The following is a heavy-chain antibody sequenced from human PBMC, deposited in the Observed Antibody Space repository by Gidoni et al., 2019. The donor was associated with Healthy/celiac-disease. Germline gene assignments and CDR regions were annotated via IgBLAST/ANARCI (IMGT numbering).Heavy chain of an antibody. CDR3: ARGSITIFGVVDY. V-gene: IGHV3-66*01. CDR1: GFPVSSNY. J-gene: IGHJ4*02. D-gene: IGHD3-3*01. CDR2: IYSGGST. Sequence: EVQLVESGGGLVQPGGSLRLSCAASGFPVSSNYMSWVRQAPGKGLEWVSVIYSGGSTYYADSVKGRFTISRDNSKNTLYLQMNSLRAEDTAVYYCARGSITIFGVVDYWGQGTLVTVSS.